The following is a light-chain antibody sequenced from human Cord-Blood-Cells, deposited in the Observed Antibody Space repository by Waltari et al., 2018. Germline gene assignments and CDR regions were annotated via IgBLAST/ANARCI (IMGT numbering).Light chain of an antibody. CDR3: QQYNNWPPGS. CDR1: QSVSRN. CDR2: GAS. Sequence: EIVMTQSPATLSVSPGERATLSCRASQSVSRNLAWYQQKPGQAPRLLIYGASTSATGIPARFSGSGSGTEFTLTISSLQSEDFAVYYCQQYNNWPPGSFGQGTKLEIK. V-gene: IGKV3-15*01. J-gene: IGKJ2*03.